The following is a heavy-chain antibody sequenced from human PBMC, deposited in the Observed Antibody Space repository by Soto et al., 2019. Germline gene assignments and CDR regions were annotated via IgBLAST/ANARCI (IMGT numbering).Heavy chain of an antibody. CDR2: ISYDGSNK. CDR3: ARGGYYDSSGPAPLDY. J-gene: IGHJ4*02. V-gene: IGHV3-30-3*01. Sequence: QVQLVESGGGVVQPGRSLRLSCAASGFTFSSYAMHWVRQAPGKGLEWVAVISYDGSNKYYADYVKGRFTISRDNSKNTLYLQMNSLRAEDTAVYYCARGGYYDSSGPAPLDYWGQGTLVTVSS. CDR1: GFTFSSYA. D-gene: IGHD3-22*01.